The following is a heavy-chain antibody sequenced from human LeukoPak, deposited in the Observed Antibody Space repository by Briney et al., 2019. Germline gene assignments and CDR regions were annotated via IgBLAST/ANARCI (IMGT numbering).Heavy chain of an antibody. Sequence: GGSLRLSCPASGSTFSSLGMNWVSQPPGRGRGGVSSISSSSSYIYYADSVKGRFTISRDNAKNSLYLQMNSLRAEDTAVYYCARDRETSVLDYWGQGTLVTVSS. CDR3: ARDRETSVLDY. J-gene: IGHJ4*02. CDR1: GSTFSSLG. D-gene: IGHD2-2*01. V-gene: IGHV3-21*01. CDR2: ISSSSSYI.